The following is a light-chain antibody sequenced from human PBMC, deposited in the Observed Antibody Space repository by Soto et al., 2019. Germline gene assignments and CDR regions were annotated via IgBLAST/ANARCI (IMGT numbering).Light chain of an antibody. V-gene: IGKV3-15*01. J-gene: IGKJ1*01. CDR2: GAS. CDR3: QQYDNWWT. Sequence: EIVITQSPATLSVSPGERATLSCRASQSVSSNLAWYQQKPGQAPRLLIYGASTRATGIPARFSGSGSGTEFTLTISSLQSEDFAVYHCQQYDNWWTFGQGTKVDIK. CDR1: QSVSSN.